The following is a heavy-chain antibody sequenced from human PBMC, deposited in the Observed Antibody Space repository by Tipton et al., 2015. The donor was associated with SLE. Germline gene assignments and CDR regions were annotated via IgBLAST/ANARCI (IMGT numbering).Heavy chain of an antibody. J-gene: IGHJ4*02. Sequence: SLRLSCAASGFTFDDYAMHWVRQAPGKGLEWVSGISWNSGSIGYADSVKGRFTISRDNAKNSLYLQMNSLRAEDTALYYCAKDRISTIVVVTAFDYWGQGARVTVSS. CDR2: ISWNSGSI. CDR3: AKDRISTIVVVTAFDY. V-gene: IGHV3-9*01. D-gene: IGHD2-21*02. CDR1: GFTFDDYA.